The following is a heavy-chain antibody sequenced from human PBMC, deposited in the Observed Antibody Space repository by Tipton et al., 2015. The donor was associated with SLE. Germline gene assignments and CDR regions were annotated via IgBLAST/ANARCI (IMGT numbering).Heavy chain of an antibody. CDR3: ARTAPASRSFDL. Sequence: TLSLTCTVSGGSISSSSYYWSWIRQPPGKGLEWIGYIYYSGSTNYNPSLKSRVTISVDTSKNQFSLKLSSVTAADTAVYYCARTAPASRSFDLWGRGTLVTVSS. CDR2: IYYSGST. V-gene: IGHV4-61*05. D-gene: IGHD6-13*01. J-gene: IGHJ2*01. CDR1: GGSISSSSYY.